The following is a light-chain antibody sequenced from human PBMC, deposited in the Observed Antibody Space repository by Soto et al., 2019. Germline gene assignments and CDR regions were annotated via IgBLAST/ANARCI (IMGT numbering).Light chain of an antibody. CDR1: ESVSNSF. CDR3: QQYGSSPWT. J-gene: IGKJ1*01. V-gene: IGKV3-20*01. CDR2: GAS. Sequence: EIVLTQSPGTLSLSPGERATLSCRASESVSNSFLAWYQQKLGQAPRLLIYGASTRPTGIPDRISGSGSGTDYTLIINSVEPEDVAVYYCQQYGSSPWTFGQGTKVEIK.